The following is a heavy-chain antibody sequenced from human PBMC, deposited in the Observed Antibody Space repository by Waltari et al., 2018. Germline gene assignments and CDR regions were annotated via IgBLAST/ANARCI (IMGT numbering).Heavy chain of an antibody. CDR3: ARDRSRITLTRGVIRNDF. J-gene: IGHJ4*02. Sequence: QVHLVQSGTEVKKPGASVKVSCKASGYTFPNYGISWIRQAPGQGLEWMGWISIYNGVTNYAQKVQGRVTMTTDTSTNTTYMELRSLRSDDTAVYYCARDRSRITLTRGVIRNDFWGQGTLVTVSS. V-gene: IGHV1-18*01. D-gene: IGHD3-10*01. CDR1: GYTFPNYG. CDR2: ISIYNGVT.